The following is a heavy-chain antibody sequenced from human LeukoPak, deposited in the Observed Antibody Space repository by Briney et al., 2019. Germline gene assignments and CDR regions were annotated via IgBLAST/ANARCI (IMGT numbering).Heavy chain of an antibody. CDR1: GFTFGSSA. CDR3: AKPPGIAAAGTGRGYYFDY. J-gene: IGHJ4*02. V-gene: IGHV3-23*01. CDR2: ISDSAGST. D-gene: IGHD6-13*01. Sequence: GGSLRLSCAASGFTFGSSAMSWVRQAPGKGLEWVSTISDSAGSTYYADSVKGRFTVSRDNSKNTLYLQMNSLRAEDTAVYYCAKPPGIAAAGTGRGYYFDYWGQGTLVTVSS.